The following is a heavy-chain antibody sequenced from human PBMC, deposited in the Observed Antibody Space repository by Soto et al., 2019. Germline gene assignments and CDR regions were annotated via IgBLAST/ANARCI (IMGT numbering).Heavy chain of an antibody. V-gene: IGHV3-30-3*01. CDR1: GFTFSSYV. CDR3: AVEDEGRSDCGLGS. Sequence: QVQLVESGGGVVQPGRSLTLSCVASGFTFSSYVIHWVRQTPDKGLEWVAFISRDGGNAYYADSVKGRFTISRDNSKNTLYLERNGLRAEEPAVYYWAVEDEGRSDCGLGSWGQGPLVIVSS. CDR2: ISRDGGNA. D-gene: IGHD2-21*01. J-gene: IGHJ4*02.